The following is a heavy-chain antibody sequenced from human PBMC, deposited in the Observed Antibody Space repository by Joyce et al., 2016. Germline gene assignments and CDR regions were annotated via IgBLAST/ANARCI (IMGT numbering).Heavy chain of an antibody. CDR1: GYTFSDHA. CDR3: ARVGSSGPPEAGYYFDY. CDR2: VDPNSGGT. V-gene: IGHV1-2*02. J-gene: IGHJ4*02. Sequence: QVQMVQSGPEVKKPGASVRVSCKASGYTFSDHAIHWARQAPGQGLEWMGWVDPNSGGTNYAQKFQGRVTMTRDTSITTAYMELTRLTSDDTAVYYCARVGSSGPPEAGYYFDYWGRGSLVTVSS. D-gene: IGHD1-14*01.